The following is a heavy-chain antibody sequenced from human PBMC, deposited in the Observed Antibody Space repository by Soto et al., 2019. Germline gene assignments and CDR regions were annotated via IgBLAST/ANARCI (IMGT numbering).Heavy chain of an antibody. CDR2: INSDGSST. Sequence: PGGSLRLSCAASGFTFSSYWMHWVRQAPGKGLVWVSRINSDGSSTSYADSVKGRFTIPRDNAKNTLYLQMNSLRAEDTAVYYCARAPGYYYYGMDVWGQGTTVTVSS. CDR1: GFTFSSYW. V-gene: IGHV3-74*01. J-gene: IGHJ6*02. CDR3: ARAPGYYYYGMDV.